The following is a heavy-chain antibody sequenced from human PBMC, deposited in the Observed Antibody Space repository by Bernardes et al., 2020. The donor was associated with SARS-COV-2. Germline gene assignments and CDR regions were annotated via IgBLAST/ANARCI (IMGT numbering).Heavy chain of an antibody. Sequence: AGSLSLSCAASGFTFSSYAMSWVRQAPGKGLEWVSAISGSGDSTYYADSVKGRFTISRDNSKNTLYLQMNSLRAEDTAVYYCAKDVWAVAGRHYYYGLDVWGQGTTVTVSS. V-gene: IGHV3-23*01. D-gene: IGHD6-19*01. J-gene: IGHJ6*02. CDR2: ISGSGDST. CDR3: AKDVWAVAGRHYYYGLDV. CDR1: GFTFSSYA.